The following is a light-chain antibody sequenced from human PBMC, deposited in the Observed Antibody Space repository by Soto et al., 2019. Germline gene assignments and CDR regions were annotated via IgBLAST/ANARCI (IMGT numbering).Light chain of an antibody. V-gene: IGKV3-11*01. J-gene: IGKJ4*01. CDR2: GAS. Sequence: EIPLTQSPGTLSLSPGERATLSCRASQSVSDYLAWYQQKAGQPPRVLIYGASNRATDIPARFSGSGSGTDFTLTISRLEPEDSAAYYCQQRSKLPRTFGGGTRVEIK. CDR1: QSVSDY. CDR3: QQRSKLPRT.